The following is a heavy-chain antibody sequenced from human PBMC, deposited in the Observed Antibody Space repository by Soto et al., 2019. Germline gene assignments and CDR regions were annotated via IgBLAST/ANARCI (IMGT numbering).Heavy chain of an antibody. CDR1: GFTFTSAA. V-gene: IGHV3-23*01. CDR2: LSGSGATT. CDR3: AKTRESGIYFYFDS. Sequence: GGSLRLSCAASGFTFTSAAVSWLRQAPGKGLEWVPTLSGSGATTYYADSVKGRFTISRDNSKNTLYLQMNSLRAEDTALYYCAKTRESGIYFYFDSWGQGALVTVSS. D-gene: IGHD1-26*01. J-gene: IGHJ4*02.